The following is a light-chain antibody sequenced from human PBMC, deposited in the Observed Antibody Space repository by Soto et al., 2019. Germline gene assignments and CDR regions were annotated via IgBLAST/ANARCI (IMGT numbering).Light chain of an antibody. CDR1: QSISNW. J-gene: IGKJ2*01. CDR3: QQYHTYPYT. CDR2: KAS. Sequence: DIQMTQSPSTLSASVGDRVTMTCRASQSISNWLAWYQQISGKAPRLLIYKASDLESGVPSRFSGSGSGTEFTLTLRRLQPDDFATYYCQQYHTYPYTFGQGTKLDIK. V-gene: IGKV1-5*03.